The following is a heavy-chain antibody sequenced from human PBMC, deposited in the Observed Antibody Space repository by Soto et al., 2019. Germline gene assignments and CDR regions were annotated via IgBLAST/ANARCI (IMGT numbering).Heavy chain of an antibody. CDR1: GFTFDDHT. Sequence: GGSLRLSCAGSGFTFDDHTMHWVRQVPGKGLEWVSSLLRSGSTTYYADSVKGRFTISSDISANSLYLQMDSLRAEDTAVYYCAKDAVSGDGIWLLNSWGQGTVVTRS. V-gene: IGHV3-23*01. J-gene: IGHJ4*02. D-gene: IGHD4-17*01. CDR3: AKDAVSGDGIWLLNS. CDR2: LLRSGSTT.